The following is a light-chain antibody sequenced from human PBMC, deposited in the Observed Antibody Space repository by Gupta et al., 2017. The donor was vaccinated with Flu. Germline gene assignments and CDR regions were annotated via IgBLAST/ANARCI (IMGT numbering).Light chain of an antibody. CDR2: GNS. J-gene: IGLJ2*01. CDR1: SFNIGAGYD. Sequence: QSVLTQPPSVSGASGQRVTISCTGSSFNIGAGYDVHWYQQLPGAAPNLLIYGNSNRPSVVPDLFSGSKSGSSASLASTWVQAEDEADYYCHSYDSSLSGSVFGGGTKLTVL. V-gene: IGLV1-40*01. CDR3: HSYDSSLSGSV.